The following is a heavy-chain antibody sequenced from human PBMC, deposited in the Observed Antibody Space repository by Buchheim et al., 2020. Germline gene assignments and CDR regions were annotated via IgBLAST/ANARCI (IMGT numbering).Heavy chain of an antibody. J-gene: IGHJ4*02. CDR2: IYYSGST. D-gene: IGHD4-17*01. V-gene: IGHV4-39*01. CDR1: GGSISSSSYY. Sequence: QLQLQESGPGLVKPSETLSLTCTVSGGSISSSSYYWGWIRQPPGKGLEWIGSIYYSGSTYYNPSLKSRVTISVDTSKNQFSLKLSSVTAADTAVYYCARRGVIDDYGVIAAFDYWGQGTL. CDR3: ARRGVIDDYGVIAAFDY.